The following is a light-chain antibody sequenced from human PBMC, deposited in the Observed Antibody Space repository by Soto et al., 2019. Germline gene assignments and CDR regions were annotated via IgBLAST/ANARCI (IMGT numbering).Light chain of an antibody. CDR3: MQGTHWPWT. CDR2: KVS. Sequence: DLVMTQSPLSLPVTLGQPASISCRSSQSLVYSDGDTYLSWFQQRPGQSPRRLIYKVSNRDAGVPDRLSGSVSGTDFTLKISRVEAEDVGVYYCMQGTHWPWTFGQGTKVEIK. V-gene: IGKV2-30*01. CDR1: QSLVYSDGDTY. J-gene: IGKJ1*01.